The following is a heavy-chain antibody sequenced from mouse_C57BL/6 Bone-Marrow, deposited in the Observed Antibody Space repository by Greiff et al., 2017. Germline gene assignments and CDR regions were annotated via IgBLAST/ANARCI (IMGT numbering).Heavy chain of an antibody. V-gene: IGHV5-9*01. CDR3: ARGYNSYYYAMDY. CDR2: ISGGGGNT. D-gene: IGHD2-12*01. J-gene: IGHJ4*01. CDR1: GFTFSSYT. Sequence: DVMLVESGGGLVKPGGSLKLSCAASGFTFSSYTMSWVRQTPGKRLEWVATISGGGGNTYYPDSVKGRFTISRDNAKNTLYLQMSSLRSEATALYYCARGYNSYYYAMDYWGQGTSVTVSS.